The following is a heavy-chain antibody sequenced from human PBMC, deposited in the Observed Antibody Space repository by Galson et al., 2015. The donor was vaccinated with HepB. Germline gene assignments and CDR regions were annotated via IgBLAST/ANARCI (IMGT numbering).Heavy chain of an antibody. CDR2: ISGSGGST. CDR1: GFTFSSNA. J-gene: IGHJ4*02. D-gene: IGHD5-12*01. V-gene: IGHV3-23*01. Sequence: SLRLSCAASGFTFSSNAMSWVRQAPGKGLEWVSAISGSGGSTYYADSVKGRFTISRDKSKNTLYLQMNSLGAEDTAVYYCAKGRSGYGAWRGLLDYWGQGTLVTVSS. CDR3: AKGRSGYGAWRGLLDY.